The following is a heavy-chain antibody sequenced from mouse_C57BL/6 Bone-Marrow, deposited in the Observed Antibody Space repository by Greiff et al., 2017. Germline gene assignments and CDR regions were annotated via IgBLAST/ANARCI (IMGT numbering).Heavy chain of an antibody. CDR3: AELGGNYFDY. CDR1: GYTFPDYY. D-gene: IGHD4-1*01. CDR2: INPNHGGT. Sequence: VQLQQSGPELVKPVASVKISCKASGYTFPDYYMHWVKQSHGKSLEWIGDINPNHGGTSYNQKFKGKATLTLAKSSSTAYMELRSLTSEDSAVYYCAELGGNYFDYWGQGTTLTVSS. J-gene: IGHJ2*01. V-gene: IGHV1-26*01.